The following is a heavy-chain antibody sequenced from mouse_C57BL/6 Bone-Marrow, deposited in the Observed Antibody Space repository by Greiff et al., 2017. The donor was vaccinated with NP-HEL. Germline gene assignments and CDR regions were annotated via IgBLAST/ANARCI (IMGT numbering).Heavy chain of an antibody. CDR2: ISDGGSYT. CDR1: GFTFSSYA. J-gene: IGHJ3*01. V-gene: IGHV5-4*01. Sequence: EVKLMESGGGLVKPGGSLKLSCAASGFTFSSYAMSWVHQTPEKRLEWVATISDGGSYTYYPDNVKGRFTISRDNAKNNLYLQMSHLKSEDTAMYYCARDRRTFAYWGQGTLVTVSA. CDR3: ARDRRTFAY.